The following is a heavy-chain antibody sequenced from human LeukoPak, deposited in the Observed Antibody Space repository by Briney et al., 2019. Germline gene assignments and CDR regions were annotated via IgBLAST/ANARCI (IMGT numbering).Heavy chain of an antibody. CDR1: GGSISSYY. J-gene: IGHJ2*01. D-gene: IGHD3-22*01. Sequence: PSETLSLTCTVSGGSISSYYWSWIRQPPGKGLEWIGYIYYSGSTYYNPSLKSRVTISVDTSKNQFSLKLSSVTAADTAVYYCARRAASYYYDSSGYGGYFDLWGRGTLVTVSS. CDR3: ARRAASYYYDSSGYGGYFDL. CDR2: IYYSGST. V-gene: IGHV4-59*08.